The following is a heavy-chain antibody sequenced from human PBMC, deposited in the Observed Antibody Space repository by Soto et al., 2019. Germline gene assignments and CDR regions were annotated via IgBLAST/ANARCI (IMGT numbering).Heavy chain of an antibody. CDR1: GGSISSGDYY. D-gene: IGHD3-10*01. Sequence: SETLSLTCTVSGGSISSGDYYWSWIRQPPGRGLEWIGYIYYSGSTYYNPSLKSRVTISVDTSKNQFSLKLSSVTAADTAVYYSARSIGEYYGSGSYPFDYWGQGTLVTVSS. V-gene: IGHV4-30-4*01. CDR3: ARSIGEYYGSGSYPFDY. J-gene: IGHJ4*02. CDR2: IYYSGST.